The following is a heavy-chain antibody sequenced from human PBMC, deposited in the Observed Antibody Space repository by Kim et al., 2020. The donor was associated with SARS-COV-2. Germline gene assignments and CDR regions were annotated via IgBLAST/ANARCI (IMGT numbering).Heavy chain of an antibody. CDR2: IYYSGST. CDR1: GGSISSSSYY. V-gene: IGHV4-39*01. CDR3: ARHERQSPAVTLYWFDP. D-gene: IGHD4-4*01. J-gene: IGHJ5*02. Sequence: SETLSLICTVSGGSISSSSYYWGWIRQPPGKGLEWIGSIYYSGSTYYNPSLKSRVTISVDTSKNQFSLKLTSVTAADTAVYYCARHERQSPAVTLYWFDPWGQGRPVSVSS.